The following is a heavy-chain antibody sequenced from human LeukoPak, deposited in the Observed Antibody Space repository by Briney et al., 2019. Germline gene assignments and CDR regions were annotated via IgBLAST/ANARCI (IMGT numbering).Heavy chain of an antibody. CDR3: ARDRSPGGGATHFDN. CDR2: ITTSSSYI. D-gene: IGHD1-26*01. V-gene: IGHV3-21*01. J-gene: IGHJ4*02. CDR1: GFTFSSYS. Sequence: AGGSLRLSCAASGFTFSSYSMNWVRQAPGKGLEWVSSITTSSSYIYYADSVKGRFTISRDNAKNSLYLQMNSLRAEDTAVYYCARDRSPGGGATHFDNWGQGTLVTVSS.